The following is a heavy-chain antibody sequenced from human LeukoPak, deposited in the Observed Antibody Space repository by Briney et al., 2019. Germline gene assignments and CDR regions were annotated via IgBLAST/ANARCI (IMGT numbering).Heavy chain of an antibody. CDR1: RYTFTDYY. CDR2: VDPKNGGT. CDR3: GASRFGEGVDH. J-gene: IGHJ5*02. D-gene: IGHD3-10*01. Sequence: ASVKISCKASRYTFTDYYIHWVQQAPAKGLEWMGRVDPKNGGTIYADKFQGGVTITVDTSTDTAYMELSSLRSEDTAVYYCGASRFGEGVDHWGQGTLVTVSS. V-gene: IGHV1-69-2*01.